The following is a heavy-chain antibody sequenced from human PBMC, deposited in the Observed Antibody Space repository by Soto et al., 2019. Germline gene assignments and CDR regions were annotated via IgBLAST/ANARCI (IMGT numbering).Heavy chain of an antibody. CDR1: GFPFSSYG. J-gene: IGHJ4*02. Sequence: PGVSLSLSCAASGFPFSSYGMHWVRQAPGKGLEWVAVISYDGSNKYYADSVKGRFTISRDNSKKTLYLQMNSLRAEDTAVYYCAKDISSGQGNWGQGTLVTVAS. CDR3: AKDISSGQGN. D-gene: IGHD3-22*01. V-gene: IGHV3-30*18. CDR2: ISYDGSNK.